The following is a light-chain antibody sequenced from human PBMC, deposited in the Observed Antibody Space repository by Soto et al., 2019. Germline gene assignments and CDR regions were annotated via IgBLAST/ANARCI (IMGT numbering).Light chain of an antibody. CDR2: AAS. CDR3: QQLHTYRLT. J-gene: IGKJ4*01. V-gene: IGKV1-9*01. Sequence: DIQLTQSPSFLSASIGDSVTITCRASQAIGTYLAWYQQKPGKAPNLLVSAASTLHSGVPSRFSGSGSGTEFTLTSTGRQPEDGATYYCQQLHTYRLTFGGGTKVQIK. CDR1: QAIGTY.